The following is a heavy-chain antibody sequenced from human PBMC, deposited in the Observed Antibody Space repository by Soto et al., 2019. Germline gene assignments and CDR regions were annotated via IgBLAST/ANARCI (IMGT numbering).Heavy chain of an antibody. CDR3: AKDKVDCTNGVCYTEYFEH. V-gene: IGHV3-43*02. D-gene: IGHD2-8*01. CDR1: GFTFDDYA. CDR2: ISGDGGST. J-gene: IGHJ1*01. Sequence: GGSLRLSCAASGFTFDDYAMHWVRQAPGKGLEWVSLISGDGGSTYYADSVKGRFTISRDNSKNSLYLQMNSLRTEDTALYYFAKDKVDCTNGVCYTEYFEHWGQGTLVTVSS.